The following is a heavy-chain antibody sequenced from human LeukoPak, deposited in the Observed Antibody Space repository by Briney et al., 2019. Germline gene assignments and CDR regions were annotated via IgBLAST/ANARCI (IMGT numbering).Heavy chain of an antibody. CDR2: ISYSGIT. CDR1: GDSITSTLFY. CDR3: ARHFNSSWYNYNWYFDL. J-gene: IGHJ2*01. D-gene: IGHD6-13*01. V-gene: IGHV4-39*01. Sequence: SETLSLTCTVSGDSITSTLFYWVWIRQSPGKGLESIGTISYSGITYYNPSLKSRVTISVDTSKNQFSLKLSSVTAADTAVYYCARHFNSSWYNYNWYFDLWGRGTLVTVSS.